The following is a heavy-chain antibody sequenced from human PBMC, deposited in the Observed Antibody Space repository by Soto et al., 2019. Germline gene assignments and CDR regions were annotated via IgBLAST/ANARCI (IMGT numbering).Heavy chain of an antibody. J-gene: IGHJ4*02. Sequence: EVPLVESGGALVQPGGSLRLSCAASGFTFSSYWMHWVRQAPGKGLEWVSRISSDGSSTNYVDSVKGRFTISRDYAKKTLYLQMNSLRGEDTAVYYCARAEAAAGRALDSWGQGTLVTVSS. CDR3: ARAEAAAGRALDS. CDR2: ISSDGSST. D-gene: IGHD6-13*01. V-gene: IGHV3-74*01. CDR1: GFTFSSYW.